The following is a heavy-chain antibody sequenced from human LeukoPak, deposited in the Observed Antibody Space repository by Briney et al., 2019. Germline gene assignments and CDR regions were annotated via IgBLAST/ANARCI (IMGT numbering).Heavy chain of an antibody. CDR1: GGSFHSHA. V-gene: IGHV1-69*13. D-gene: IGHD3-3*01. CDR3: ARETADFWSGSYYYYYMDV. J-gene: IGHJ6*03. CDR2: IIPIFGTA. Sequence: GASVKVSCKASGGSFHSHAISWVRQAPGQGLEWMGGIIPIFGTANYAQKFQGRVTITADESTSTAYMELSSLRSEDTAVYYCARETADFWSGSYYYYYMDVWGKGTTVTVSS.